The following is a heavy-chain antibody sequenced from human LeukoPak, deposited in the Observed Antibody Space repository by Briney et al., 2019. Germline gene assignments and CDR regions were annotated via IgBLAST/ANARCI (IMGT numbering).Heavy chain of an antibody. CDR1: GYTFTTYD. CDR3: ARGERFEDVGGHTARFYSGMDV. CDR2: MNPNSGGT. D-gene: IGHD2-21*01. J-gene: IGHJ6*02. V-gene: IGHV1-8*01. Sequence: ASVKVSCKASGYTFTTYDVNWVRQAPGQGLEWVGKMNPNSGGTAHAQKFQGRVVMTRDTTINTAYLQLSGLTSDDTAVYYCARGERFEDVGGHTARFYSGMDVWGQGTTVTVSS.